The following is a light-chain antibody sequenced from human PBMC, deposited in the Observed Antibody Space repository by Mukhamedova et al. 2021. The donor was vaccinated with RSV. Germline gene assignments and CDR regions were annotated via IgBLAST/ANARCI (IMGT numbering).Light chain of an antibody. CDR2: GDS. Sequence: PRLLIYGDSSRATGIPDRFSGSGSGTDFTLTITRPEPEDFAVYYCQHYGTSPFTFGPGTKVYIK. J-gene: IGKJ3*01. V-gene: IGKV3-20*01. CDR3: QHYGTSPFT.